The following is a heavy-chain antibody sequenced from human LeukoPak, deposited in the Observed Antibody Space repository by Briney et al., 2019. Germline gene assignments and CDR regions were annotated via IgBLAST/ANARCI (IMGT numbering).Heavy chain of an antibody. CDR2: ISSSGSTI. CDR1: GFTFSSYE. V-gene: IGHV3-48*03. D-gene: IGHD4-17*01. J-gene: IGHJ4*02. CDR3: ARDPNYGDYEDYFDY. Sequence: PGGSLRLSCAASGFTFSSYEMNWVRQAPGKGLEWVSYISSSGSTIYYADSVKGRFTISRDNAKNSLYLQMNSLRAEDTAVYYCARDPNYGDYEDYFDYWGQGTLVTVSS.